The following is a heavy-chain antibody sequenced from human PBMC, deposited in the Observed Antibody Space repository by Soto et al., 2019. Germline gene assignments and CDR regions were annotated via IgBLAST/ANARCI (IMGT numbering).Heavy chain of an antibody. D-gene: IGHD2-2*01. J-gene: IGHJ5*02. V-gene: IGHV4-30-4*01. Sequence: LSLTCTVSGGSISSGDYYWSWIRQPPGKGLEWIGYIYYSGSTYYNPSLKSRVTISVDTSKNQFSLKLSSVTAADTAVYYCARVLGYCSSTSCYHWFDPWGQGTLVTVSS. CDR3: ARVLGYCSSTSCYHWFDP. CDR2: IYYSGST. CDR1: GGSISSGDYY.